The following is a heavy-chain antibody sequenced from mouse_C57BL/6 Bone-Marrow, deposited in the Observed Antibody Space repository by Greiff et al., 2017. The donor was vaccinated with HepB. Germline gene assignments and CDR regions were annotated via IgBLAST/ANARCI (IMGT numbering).Heavy chain of an antibody. CDR1: GFTFRDYG. D-gene: IGHD1-1*01. CDR3: ASPYYYGSSYDFAY. V-gene: IGHV5-17*01. J-gene: IGHJ3*01. CDR2: ISSGSSTI. Sequence: EVKLVESGGGLVKPGGSLKLSCAASGFTFRDYGMHWVRQAPEKGLEWVAYISSGSSTIYYADTVKGRFTISRDNAKNTLFLQMTSLRSEDTAMYYCASPYYYGSSYDFAYWGQGTLVTVSA.